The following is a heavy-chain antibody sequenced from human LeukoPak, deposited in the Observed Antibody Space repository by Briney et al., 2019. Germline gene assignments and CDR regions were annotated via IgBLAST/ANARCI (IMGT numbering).Heavy chain of an antibody. CDR2: IKQDGSEK. D-gene: IGHD2-2*01. CDR1: GFTFSSYW. CDR3: AREPALKGIDY. Sequence: GGSLRLSCAASGFTFSSYWMTWVRQAPGKGLEWVANIKQDGSEKYYVDSVKGRFTISRDNAENSLYLQMNSLRAEDTALYYCAREPALKGIDYWGQGTLVTVSS. V-gene: IGHV3-7*03. J-gene: IGHJ4*02.